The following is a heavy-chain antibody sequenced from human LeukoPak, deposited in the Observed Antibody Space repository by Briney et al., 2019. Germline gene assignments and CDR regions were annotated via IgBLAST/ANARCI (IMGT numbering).Heavy chain of an antibody. V-gene: IGHV1-18*04. CDR1: GYTFTSYG. J-gene: IGHJ5*02. Sequence: ASVKVSCKASGYTFTSYGISWVRQAPGQGLEWMEWISAYNGNTNYAQKLQGRVTMTTDTSTSTAYMELRSLRSDDTAVYYCARGSITMVRGFYWFDPWGQGTLVTVSS. D-gene: IGHD3-10*01. CDR3: ARGSITMVRGFYWFDP. CDR2: ISAYNGNT.